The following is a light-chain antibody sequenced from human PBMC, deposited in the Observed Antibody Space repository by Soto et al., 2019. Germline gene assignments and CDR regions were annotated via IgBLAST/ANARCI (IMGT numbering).Light chain of an antibody. CDR2: GHY. V-gene: IGLV3-21*02. Sequence: SYELTQPPSVSVAPGQTARLTCGGNNIESKSVHWYQQKPGQAPVLVVYGHYDRPSGIPGRFSGSNSGNTATLTISRVEAGDEADFYCHVWDSNIDHGVFGGGTQLTVL. CDR3: HVWDSNIDHGV. J-gene: IGLJ7*01. CDR1: NIESKS.